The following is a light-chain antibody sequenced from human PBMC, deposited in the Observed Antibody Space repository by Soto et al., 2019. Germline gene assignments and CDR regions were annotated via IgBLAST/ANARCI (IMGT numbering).Light chain of an antibody. CDR1: SSNIGSDF. V-gene: IGLV1-51*02. CDR2: ENN. Sequence: QSVLTQPPSVSAAPGQKVTISCSGSSSNIGSDFVSWYQQLPGTAPQLLIYENNKRPSGIPDRFSGSKSATSATLGITGLQTGYEADYYCAAWDTSLSGGVFVGGTKLTVL. CDR3: AAWDTSLSGGV. J-gene: IGLJ3*02.